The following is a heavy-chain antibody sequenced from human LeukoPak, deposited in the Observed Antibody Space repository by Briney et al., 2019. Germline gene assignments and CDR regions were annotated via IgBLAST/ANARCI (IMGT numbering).Heavy chain of an antibody. CDR3: AREAGLAFDI. CDR1: GFTFSSYW. Sequence: GGSLRLSCAASGFTFSSYWMHWVRQAPGKGLEWVSSISSSSSYIYYADSVKGRFTISRDNAKNSLYLQMNSLRAEDTAVYYCAREAGLAFDIWGQGTMVTVSS. D-gene: IGHD3-10*01. J-gene: IGHJ3*02. V-gene: IGHV3-21*01. CDR2: ISSSSSYI.